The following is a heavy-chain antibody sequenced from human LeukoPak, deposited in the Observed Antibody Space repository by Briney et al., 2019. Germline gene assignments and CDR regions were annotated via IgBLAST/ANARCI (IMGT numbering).Heavy chain of an antibody. V-gene: IGHV1-18*01. J-gene: IGHJ2*01. CDR2: MSGYNGNT. D-gene: IGHD2-21*02. CDR3: ARGLGVVTAQSEQPKPRYFDL. CDR1: GYTFISYG. Sequence: ASVKVSCKASGYTFISYGISWVRQAPGQGLEWMVWMSGYNGNTNYAQNLQGRVTMTTDTSTSTAYMELRSLRSDDTAVYYCARGLGVVTAQSEQPKPRYFDLWGRGTQVTVSS.